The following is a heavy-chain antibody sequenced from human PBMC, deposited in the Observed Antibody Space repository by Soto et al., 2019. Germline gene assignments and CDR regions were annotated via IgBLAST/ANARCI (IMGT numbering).Heavy chain of an antibody. CDR2: IYYSGST. V-gene: IGHV4-59*01. J-gene: IGHJ4*02. CDR1: GGRKSSCY. CDR3: ASHDSSGYYYEDY. Sequence: ELLSLTWNVAGGRKSSCYCSFIRQPPGKGLEWIGYIYYSGSTNYNPALKSRVTISVDTSKNQFSLKLSSVTAADTAVYYCASHDSSGYYYEDYWGQRTLVTFRS. D-gene: IGHD3-22*01.